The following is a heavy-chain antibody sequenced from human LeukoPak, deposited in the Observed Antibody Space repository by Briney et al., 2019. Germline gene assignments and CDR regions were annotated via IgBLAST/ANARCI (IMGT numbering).Heavy chain of an antibody. J-gene: IGHJ4*02. V-gene: IGHV3-21*01. CDR1: GFTFSSYS. D-gene: IGHD2-15*01. Sequence: GGSLRLSCAASGFTFSSYSMNWVRQAPGKGLEWVSSISSSSSYIYYADSVKGRFTISRDNAKNSLYLQMNSLRAEDTAVYYCAGGYCSGGSCLYWGQGTLVTVS. CDR2: ISSSSSYI. CDR3: AGGYCSGGSCLY.